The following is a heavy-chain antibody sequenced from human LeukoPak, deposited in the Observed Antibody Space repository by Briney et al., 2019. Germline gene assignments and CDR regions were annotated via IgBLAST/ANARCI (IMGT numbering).Heavy chain of an antibody. CDR3: ARRKPNLRPGITMIARYFDY. Sequence: PSETLSLTCAVYGGSFSGYYWSWIRQPPGKGLEWIGEINHSGSTNYNPSLKSRVTISVDTSKNQFSLKLSSVTAADTAVYYCARRKPNLRPGITMIARYFDYWGQGTLVTVSS. CDR2: INHSGST. J-gene: IGHJ4*02. D-gene: IGHD3-22*01. V-gene: IGHV4-34*01. CDR1: GGSFSGYY.